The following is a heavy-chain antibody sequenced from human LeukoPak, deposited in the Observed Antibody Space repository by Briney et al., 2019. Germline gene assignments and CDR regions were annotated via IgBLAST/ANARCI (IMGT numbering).Heavy chain of an antibody. V-gene: IGHV3-74*01. J-gene: IGHJ4*02. CDR2: INNDGSTT. Sequence: QPGGSLRLSRAVSGFTFSSYWMHWVRQAPGKGLVWVSRINNDGSTTAYADSVKGRFTISRDNTKNTPYLQINSLRAEDTAVYYCARTYSSFDYWGQGTLVTVSS. CDR3: ARTYSSFDY. CDR1: GFTFSSYW. D-gene: IGHD6-19*01.